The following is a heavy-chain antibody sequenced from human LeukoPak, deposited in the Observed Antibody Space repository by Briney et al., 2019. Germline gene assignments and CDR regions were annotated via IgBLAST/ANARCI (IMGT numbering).Heavy chain of an antibody. J-gene: IGHJ4*02. CDR3: AKGVGYYYYDSSGSPF. V-gene: IGHV3-11*01. D-gene: IGHD3-22*01. CDR2: ISSSGSTI. Sequence: GGSPRLSCAASGFTFSDYYMSWIRQAPGKGLEWVSYISSSGSTIYYADSVKGRFTISRDNAKNSLYLQMNSLRAEDTAVYYCAKGVGYYYYDSSGSPFWGQGTLVTVSS. CDR1: GFTFSDYY.